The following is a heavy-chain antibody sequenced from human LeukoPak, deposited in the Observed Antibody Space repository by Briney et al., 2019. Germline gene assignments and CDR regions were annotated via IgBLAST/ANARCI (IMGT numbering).Heavy chain of an antibody. CDR2: VIRDGSFT. CDR1: GFTFRSYW. CDR3: VRDGDDFNFDY. V-gene: IGHV3-74*01. Sequence: GGSLRLSCAASGFTFRSYWMHWVRQAPGKGLEWVSRVIRDGSFTNYADSGKGPFTTSRVNAKNTLYLQMSSLRAEDTAVYFCVRDGDDFNFDYWGQGSLVTVSS. J-gene: IGHJ4*02. D-gene: IGHD5-24*01.